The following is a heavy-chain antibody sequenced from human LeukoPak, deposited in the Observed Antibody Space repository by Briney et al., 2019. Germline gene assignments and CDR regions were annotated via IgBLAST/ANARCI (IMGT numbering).Heavy chain of an antibody. V-gene: IGHV3-21*01. D-gene: IGHD2-2*01. CDR2: ISSSSSYI. CDR1: GFTFSSYS. CDR3: ASEGLGYCSSTSCSSGYYYYYMDV. Sequence: PGGSLRLSCAASGFTFSSYSMNWVRQAPGKGLEWVSSISSSSSYIYYADSVKGRFTISRDNAKNSLYLQMNSLRAEDTAVYYCASEGLGYCSSTSCSSGYYYYYMDVWGKGTTVTVSS. J-gene: IGHJ6*03.